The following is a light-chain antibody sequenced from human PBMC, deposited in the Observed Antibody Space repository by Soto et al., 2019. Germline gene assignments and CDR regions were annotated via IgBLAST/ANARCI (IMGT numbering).Light chain of an antibody. CDR2: KAS. CDR1: QSISSW. Sequence: DIQMTQSPSTLSASVGDRVTITCRGSQSISSWLAWYQQKPGKAPKLLFYKASSLESGVPSRFRGSGSGTEFILTISSLQPDDFATYYCQQYNSYWTFGQGTKVEIK. CDR3: QQYNSYWT. J-gene: IGKJ1*01. V-gene: IGKV1-5*03.